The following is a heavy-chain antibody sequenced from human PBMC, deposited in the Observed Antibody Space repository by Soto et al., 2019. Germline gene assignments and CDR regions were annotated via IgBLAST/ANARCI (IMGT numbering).Heavy chain of an antibody. V-gene: IGHV3-7*01. CDR3: ARIASSGRGWDV. CDR2: IKQDGSEE. Sequence: EVQLVESGGGLVQPGGSLRLSCVDSGFTFSSYWMSWVRQAPVKGLEWVGNIKQDGSEENYVDSVKGRFTISRDNAKNSMYLQRNSLRAEDTAVYYCARIASSGRGWDVCGQGTTVVVS. J-gene: IGHJ6*02. CDR1: GFTFSSYW. D-gene: IGHD3-10*01.